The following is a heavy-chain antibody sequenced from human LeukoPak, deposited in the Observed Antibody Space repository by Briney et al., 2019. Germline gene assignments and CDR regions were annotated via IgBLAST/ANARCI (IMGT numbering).Heavy chain of an antibody. V-gene: IGHV3-30*03. CDR3: ARCFDI. CDR2: ISYDGSDK. Sequence: GGSLRLSCAASGFTFSSYGLHWVRQAPGKGLEWVAVISYDGSDKFYADSVKGRFAVSRDNSKNTLYLQMNSLRAEDTAVYYCARCFDIWGQGTMVTVSS. J-gene: IGHJ3*02. CDR1: GFTFSSYG.